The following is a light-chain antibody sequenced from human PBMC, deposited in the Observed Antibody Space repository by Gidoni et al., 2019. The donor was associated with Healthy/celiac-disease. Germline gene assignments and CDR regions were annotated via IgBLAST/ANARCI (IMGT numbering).Light chain of an antibody. CDR1: SSDVGVYNY. Sequence: QSALTQPAPVSGSPGQSITISCTGTSSDVGVYNYVSWYQQHPGKSPKLMIYEVSNRPSGVSNRFSASTSGNTASLTISGLQAEDEADYHCSSYTTSTTLIFGGGTKLTVL. CDR2: EVS. CDR3: SSYTTSTTLI. J-gene: IGLJ2*01. V-gene: IGLV2-14*01.